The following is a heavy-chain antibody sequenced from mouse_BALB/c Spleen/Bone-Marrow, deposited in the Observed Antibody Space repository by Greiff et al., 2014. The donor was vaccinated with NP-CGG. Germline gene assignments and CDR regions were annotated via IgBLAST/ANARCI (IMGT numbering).Heavy chain of an antibody. CDR2: IHPNSGNT. J-gene: IGHJ2*01. CDR1: GYTFTSSW. CDR3: ARSGFDY. V-gene: IGHV1S130*01. D-gene: IGHD4-1*01. Sequence: VQLVESGSVLVRPGASVKLSCKASGYTFTSSWMHWAKQRPGQGLEWIGEIHPNSGNTNYNEKFKGKATLTVDTSSSTAYVDLSSLTSEDSAVYYCARSGFDYWGQGTTLTVS.